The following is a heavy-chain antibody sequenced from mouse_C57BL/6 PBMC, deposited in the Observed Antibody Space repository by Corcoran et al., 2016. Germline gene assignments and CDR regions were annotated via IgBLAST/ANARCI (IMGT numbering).Heavy chain of an antibody. Sequence: DVQLQESGTGLVKPSQSLSLTCSVTGYSLTSGYYGNWIRQFPGNKLEWMGYISYDGSNNYNPSLKNRISITRDTSKNQFFLKLNSVTTEDTATYYCARYGYDGAMDYWGQGTSVTVSS. CDR1: GYSLTSGYY. CDR2: ISYDGSN. CDR3: ARYGYDGAMDY. D-gene: IGHD2-2*01. J-gene: IGHJ4*01. V-gene: IGHV3-6*01.